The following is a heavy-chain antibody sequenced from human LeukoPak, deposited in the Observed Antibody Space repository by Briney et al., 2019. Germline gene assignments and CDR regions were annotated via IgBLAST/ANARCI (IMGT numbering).Heavy chain of an antibody. CDR3: ARGPLLSAYGMDV. CDR2: IYYSGST. V-gene: IGHV4-59*01. CDR1: GGSISSYY. D-gene: IGHD3-10*01. Sequence: SETLSLTCTVSGGSISSYYWSWIRQPPGKGLEWIGYIYYSGSTNYNPSLKSRVSISVDTSKNQFSLKLSSVTAADTGVYYCARGPLLSAYGMDVWGQGTTVTVSS. J-gene: IGHJ6*02.